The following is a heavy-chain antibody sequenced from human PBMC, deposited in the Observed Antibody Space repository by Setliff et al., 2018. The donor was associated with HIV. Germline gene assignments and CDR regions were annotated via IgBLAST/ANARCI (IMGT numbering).Heavy chain of an antibody. Sequence: SETLSLTCTSSGDSISGYYWSWIRQPAGKGLEWIGRMHTSGNTNYNPSLKSRVTMSVDTSKNQFSLRLSSVTAADTAVHYCARDQKGYSYGYFDSWGQGTLVTVS. J-gene: IGHJ4*02. CDR1: GDSISGYY. D-gene: IGHD5-18*01. CDR2: MHTSGNT. V-gene: IGHV4-4*07. CDR3: ARDQKGYSYGYFDS.